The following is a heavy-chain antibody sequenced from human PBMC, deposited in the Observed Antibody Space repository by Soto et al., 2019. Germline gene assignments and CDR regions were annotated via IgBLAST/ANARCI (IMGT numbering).Heavy chain of an antibody. Sequence: GGSLRLSCSASGFTFNSYAMHWVRQAPGKGLEFVSAISSYGADTYYADSVKGRFAISRDNSKNTLYLQMSSLRAEDTALYYCVKEGYMRSDWYGQFDYWGQGALVTVS. CDR3: VKEGYMRSDWYGQFDY. J-gene: IGHJ4*02. CDR2: ISSYGADT. CDR1: GFTFNSYA. D-gene: IGHD6-19*01. V-gene: IGHV3-64D*06.